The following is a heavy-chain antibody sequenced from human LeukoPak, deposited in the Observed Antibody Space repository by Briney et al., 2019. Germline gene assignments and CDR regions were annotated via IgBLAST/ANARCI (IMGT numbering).Heavy chain of an antibody. CDR2: ISGSGGST. V-gene: IGHV3-23*01. Sequence: GGSLRLSCAASGFTFSSYAMSWVRQAPGKGLEWVSAISGSGGSTYYASSVKGRFTISRDNSKNTLYLQMNSLRAEDTAVYYCAKGLGNYYDSSGYCDSFDSWGQGTLVTVSS. CDR1: GFTFSSYA. J-gene: IGHJ4*02. D-gene: IGHD3-22*01. CDR3: AKGLGNYYDSSGYCDSFDS.